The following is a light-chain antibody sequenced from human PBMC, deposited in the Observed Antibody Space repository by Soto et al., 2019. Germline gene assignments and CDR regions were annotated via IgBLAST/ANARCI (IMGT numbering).Light chain of an antibody. CDR3: AAWDDSLSGVL. CDR1: SSNIGSNY. V-gene: IGLV1-47*01. Sequence: QAVVTQPPSASGAPGQRVTISCSGSSSNIGSNYVYWYQQLPGTAPKLLIYRNNQRRSGVPDRFSGSKSGTSVSLAISGLRSEDEANYYCAAWDDSLSGVLFGGGPQLTVL. J-gene: IGLJ2*01. CDR2: RNN.